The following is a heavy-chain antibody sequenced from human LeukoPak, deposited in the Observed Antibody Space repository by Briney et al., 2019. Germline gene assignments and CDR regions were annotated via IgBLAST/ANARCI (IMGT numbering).Heavy chain of an antibody. CDR3: AREMADSTGWNSFYI. V-gene: IGHV1-3*01. Sequence: GASVRVSCKASEYTFTSYAVHWVRQAPGERGGWMGWISGGNGNTKYSQKFQGRVTITRDTSASTAYMELSSLRSEDTAVYYCAREMADSTGWNSFYIWGQGTMVTVSS. CDR2: ISGGNGNT. D-gene: IGHD6-19*01. CDR1: EYTFTSYA. J-gene: IGHJ3*02.